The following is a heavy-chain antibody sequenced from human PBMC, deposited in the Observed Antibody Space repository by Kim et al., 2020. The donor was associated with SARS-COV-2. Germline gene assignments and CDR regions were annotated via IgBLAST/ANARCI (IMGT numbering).Heavy chain of an antibody. V-gene: IGHV4-34*01. J-gene: IGHJ4*02. CDR3: AVSSSWYLRAGY. CDR2: INHSGST. D-gene: IGHD6-13*01. Sequence: SETLSLTCAVYGGSFSGYYWSWIRQPPGKGLEWIGEINHSGSTNYNPSLKSRVTISVDTSKNQFSLKLSSVTAADTAVYYCAVSSSWYLRAGYWGQGTLVTVSS. CDR1: GGSFSGYY.